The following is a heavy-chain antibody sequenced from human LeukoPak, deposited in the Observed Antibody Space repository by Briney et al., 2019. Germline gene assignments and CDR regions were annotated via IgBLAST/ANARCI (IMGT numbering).Heavy chain of an antibody. CDR2: ISAYNGNT. J-gene: IGHJ4*02. Sequence: GASVKVSCKASGYTFTSYGISWVRQAPGQGLEWMGWISAYNGNTNYAQKLQGRVTMTIDTSTSTAYMELRSLESDDTAVYYCARVIWYSSSWYGDYWGQGTLVTVSS. V-gene: IGHV1-18*04. CDR3: ARVIWYSSSWYGDY. CDR1: GYTFTSYG. D-gene: IGHD6-13*01.